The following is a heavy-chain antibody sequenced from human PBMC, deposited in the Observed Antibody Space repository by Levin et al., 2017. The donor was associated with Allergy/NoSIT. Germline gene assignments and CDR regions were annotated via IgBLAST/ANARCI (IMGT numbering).Heavy chain of an antibody. V-gene: IGHV3-20*04. D-gene: IGHD4-17*01. CDR3: ARDQVLGDYGDPFRVGWFDP. CDR1: GFTFDDYG. CDR2: INWNGGST. Sequence: GESLKISCAASGFTFDDYGMSWVRQAPGKGLEWVSGINWNGGSTGYADSVKGRFTISRDNAKNSLYLQMNSLRAEDTALYYCARDQVLGDYGDPFRVGWFDPWGQGTLVTVSS. J-gene: IGHJ5*02.